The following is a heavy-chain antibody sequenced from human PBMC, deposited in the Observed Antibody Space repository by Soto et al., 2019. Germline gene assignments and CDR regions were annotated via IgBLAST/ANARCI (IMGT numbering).Heavy chain of an antibody. CDR2: ISYDGSNK. CDR3: AKDFYYYGSGSSDY. V-gene: IGHV3-30*18. Sequence: GSLRLSCAASGFTFSSYGMHWVRQAPGKGLEWVAVISYDGSNKYYADSVKGQFTISRDNSKNTLYLQMNSLRAEDTAVYYCAKDFYYYGSGSSDYWGQGTLVTVSS. D-gene: IGHD3-10*01. J-gene: IGHJ4*02. CDR1: GFTFSSYG.